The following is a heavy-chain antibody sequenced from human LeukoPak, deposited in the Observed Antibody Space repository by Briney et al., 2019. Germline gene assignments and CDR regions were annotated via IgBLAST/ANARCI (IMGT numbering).Heavy chain of an antibody. CDR1: GFTFSSYS. D-gene: IGHD6-13*01. J-gene: IGHJ4*02. CDR3: SRDSYSSSRNDY. V-gene: IGHV3-48*01. Sequence: PGGSLTLSCAASGFTFSSYSMNWVRQAPGKGLQWLSNISRSSSTIYYADSVKGRFTISRDNAKNSLYLQTNSRIAEGTAVYYCSRDSYSSSRNDYWGQGTLVTVSS. CDR2: ISRSSSTI.